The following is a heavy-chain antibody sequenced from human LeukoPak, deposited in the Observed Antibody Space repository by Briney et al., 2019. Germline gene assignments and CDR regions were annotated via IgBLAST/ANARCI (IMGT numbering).Heavy chain of an antibody. CDR3: ARDPYSYSYGYLGVFDY. V-gene: IGHV1-2*02. D-gene: IGHD5-18*01. CDR1: GYTFTGYY. CDR2: INPNSGGT. Sequence: ASVKVSCKASGYTFTGYYMHWVRQAPGQGLEWMGWINPNSGGTNYAQKFQGTVTMARDPSISTDYMELSRLRSDDTAVYYCARDPYSYSYGYLGVFDYWGQGTLVTVSS. J-gene: IGHJ4*02.